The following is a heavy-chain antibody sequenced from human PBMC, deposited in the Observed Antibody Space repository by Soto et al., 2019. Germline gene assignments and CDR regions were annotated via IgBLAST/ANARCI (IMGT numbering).Heavy chain of an antibody. V-gene: IGHV3-13*04. CDR2: IGTAGDT. J-gene: IGHJ4*02. D-gene: IGHD3-22*01. Sequence: GGSLRLSCSASGFTSSSYDMHWVRQGPGKGLEWVSAIGTAGDTNYAGSVKGRFTISRENAKNSLYLQMNSLRAGDTAIYFCARAIGPTLFDYWGQGTPVTVSS. CDR1: GFTSSSYD. CDR3: ARAIGPTLFDY.